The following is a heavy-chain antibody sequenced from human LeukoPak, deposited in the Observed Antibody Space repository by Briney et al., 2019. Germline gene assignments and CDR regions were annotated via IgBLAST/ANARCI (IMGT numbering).Heavy chain of an antibody. CDR1: GFIFSTYW. J-gene: IGHJ4*02. D-gene: IGHD3-10*01. Sequence: GGSLRLSCAASGFIFSTYWMSWVRQAPGKGLEWVANIKQDGSEKYYVDSVKGRVTISRDNAKNALYLQMNSLRAEDTAVYYCARPITMVRGPPGYWGQGTLVTVSS. CDR2: IKQDGSEK. V-gene: IGHV3-7*01. CDR3: ARPITMVRGPPGY.